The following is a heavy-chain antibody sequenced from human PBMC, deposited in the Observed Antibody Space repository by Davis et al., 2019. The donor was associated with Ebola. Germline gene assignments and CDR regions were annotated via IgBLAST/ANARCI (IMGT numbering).Heavy chain of an antibody. D-gene: IGHD3-3*01. CDR3: AKSGLSFGVVKYHYGMDV. CDR1: GFIFSDYY. V-gene: IGHV3-11*01. J-gene: IGHJ6*04. Sequence: GGSLRLSCAASGFIFSDYYMSWIRQAPGKGLEWVSYISSSGSTIYYADSVRGRFTISRDNAKNLLYLQMNSLRAEDTAVYYCAKSGLSFGVVKYHYGMDVWGKGTTVTVSS. CDR2: ISSSGSTI.